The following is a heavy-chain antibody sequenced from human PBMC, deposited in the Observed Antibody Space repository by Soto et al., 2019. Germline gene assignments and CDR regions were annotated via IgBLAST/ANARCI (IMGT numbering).Heavy chain of an antibody. V-gene: IGHV3-23*01. Sequence: EVQLLESGGGLVQPGGSLRLSCAASGYSFSTYAMSWVRQAPGKGLEWVSGISAGGGSPFIADSVKGRFIISRDNAKVTLYLQMNSLTGEDTAIYYCVKHAEYQLVSWFDPWGQGTLVTVSS. CDR1: GYSFSTYA. CDR3: VKHAEYQLVSWFDP. D-gene: IGHD6-6*01. CDR2: ISAGGGSP. J-gene: IGHJ5*02.